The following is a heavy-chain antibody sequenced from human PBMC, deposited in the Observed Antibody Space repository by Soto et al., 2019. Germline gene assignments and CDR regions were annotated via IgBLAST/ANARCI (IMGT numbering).Heavy chain of an antibody. CDR1: GFAVNSDY. CDR3: AKNQGVELVPLATVDWFDP. J-gene: IGHJ5*02. CDR2: LYGGGTT. D-gene: IGHD1-26*01. V-gene: IGHV3-53*01. Sequence: PGGSLRLSCAASGFAVNSDYMSWVRQAPGKGLEWVSVLYGGGTTHYSDSAKGRFTISRDNSKSTVYLELNNLSAEDTAVYHCAKNQGVELVPLATVDWFDPWGQGSVVTVSS.